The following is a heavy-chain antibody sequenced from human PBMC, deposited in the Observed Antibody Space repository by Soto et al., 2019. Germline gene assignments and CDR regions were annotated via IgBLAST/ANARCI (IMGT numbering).Heavy chain of an antibody. V-gene: IGHV3-21*04. D-gene: IGHD2-15*01. Sequence: PGGSLRLSCAASGLNFEKCSMNWVRQPPGKGPEWLASISPASTYIRYADSVKGRFTISRDNARNSLSLQMMGLRADDTAMYYCAADTGDIEVVPATTWGQGTLVTVSS. CDR3: AADTGDIEVVPATT. CDR2: ISPASTYI. CDR1: GLNFEKCS. J-gene: IGHJ4*02.